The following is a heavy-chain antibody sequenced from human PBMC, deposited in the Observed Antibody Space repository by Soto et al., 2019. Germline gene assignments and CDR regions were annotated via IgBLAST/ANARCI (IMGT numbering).Heavy chain of an antibody. J-gene: IGHJ6*02. CDR2: ISAYNGNS. Sequence: ASVKVSCKASGYTFTSYGISWVRQAPGQGLEWVGWISAYNGNSNYAQKYHGRVTMTTDTSTNTAYMEMSSLRSDDTAVYYCARIADCSTTSCSFLSRFHIRGYYYYYGLDVWGQGTTVTVSS. V-gene: IGHV1-18*01. CDR1: GYTFTSYG. D-gene: IGHD2-2*01. CDR3: ARIADCSTTSCSFLSRFHIRGYYYYYGLDV.